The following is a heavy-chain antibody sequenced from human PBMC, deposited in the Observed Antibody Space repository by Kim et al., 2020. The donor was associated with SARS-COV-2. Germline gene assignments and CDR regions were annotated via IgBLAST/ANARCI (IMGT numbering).Heavy chain of an antibody. CDR2: SR. V-gene: IGHV4-31*01. J-gene: IGHJ4*02. CDR3: ARDKSGSFDY. Sequence: SRYSNTSLKSQVSISVDTAKNQFSLKLSSVNAADTAVYYCARDKSGSFDYWGQGTLVTVSS.